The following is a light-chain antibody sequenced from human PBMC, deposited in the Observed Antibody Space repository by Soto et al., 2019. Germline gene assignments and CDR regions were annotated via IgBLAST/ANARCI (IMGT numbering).Light chain of an antibody. CDR2: GNS. CDR3: QSYDSSLSGV. Sequence: QSVLTQPPSVSGAPGQRVTISCTGSSSNIGAGYDVHWYQQFPGTAPKLLIYGNSNRPSGVPDRFSGSKSGTSASLAITVLQADDEADYYCQSYDSSLSGVFGSGTKVTVL. CDR1: SSNIGAGYD. V-gene: IGLV1-40*01. J-gene: IGLJ1*01.